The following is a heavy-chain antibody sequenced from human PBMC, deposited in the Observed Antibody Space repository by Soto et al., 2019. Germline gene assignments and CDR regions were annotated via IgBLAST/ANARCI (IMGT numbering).Heavy chain of an antibody. J-gene: IGHJ6*03. CDR2: ISWNSGSI. CDR3: AKIGGCSSSSVTGCYYYYYMDV. D-gene: IGHD6-6*01. Sequence: GGSLRLSCAASGFTFDDYAMHWVRQAPGKGLEWVSGISWNSGSIGYADSVKGRFTISRDNAKNSLYLQMNSLRAEDTALYYCAKIGGCSSSSVTGCYYYYYMDVWGKGTTVTVSS. V-gene: IGHV3-9*01. CDR1: GFTFDDYA.